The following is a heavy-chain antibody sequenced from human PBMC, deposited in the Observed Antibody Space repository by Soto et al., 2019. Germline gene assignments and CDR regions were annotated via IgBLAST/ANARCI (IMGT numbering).Heavy chain of an antibody. CDR1: GFTFSSYA. D-gene: IGHD3-3*01. V-gene: IGHV3-23*01. CDR3: AKAGYYDFRRSEYYFDY. CDR2: ISGSGGST. Sequence: GGSLRLSCAASGFTFSSYAMSWVRQAPGKGLEWVSAISGSGGSTYYADSVKGRFTISRDNSKNTLYLQMNSLRAEDTAVYYCAKAGYYDFRRSEYYFDYWGQATLVTVSS. J-gene: IGHJ4*02.